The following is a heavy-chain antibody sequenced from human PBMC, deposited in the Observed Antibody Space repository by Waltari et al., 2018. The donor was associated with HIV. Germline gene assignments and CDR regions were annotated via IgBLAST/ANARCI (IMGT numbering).Heavy chain of an antibody. J-gene: IGHJ4*02. Sequence: QVQLVESGGGLVNPGGSLRLSCATSGFTFSDYYMTWIRQAPGKGLGWVSYIRSDTDTIYYADSVKGRFTISRDNAKNSLYLQMNRRSVEDTAVYYCARLKYSSGFFDYWGQGALVTVSS. V-gene: IGHV3-11*01. CDR3: ARLKYSSGFFDY. D-gene: IGHD6-19*01. CDR2: IRSDTDTI. CDR1: GFTFSDYY.